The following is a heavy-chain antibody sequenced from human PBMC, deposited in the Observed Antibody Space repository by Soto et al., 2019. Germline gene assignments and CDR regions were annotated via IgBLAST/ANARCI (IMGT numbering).Heavy chain of an antibody. CDR1: GFTFSNAW. J-gene: IGHJ3*02. CDR2: IKSKTGGGTT. D-gene: IGHD3-9*01. V-gene: IGHV3-15*01. Sequence: PGGSLRLSCAASGFTFSNAWISWVRQAPWKGLEWVGRIKSKTGGGTTDYAAPVKGRFTISRDDSKNTLYLQMNSLKTEDTAVYYCTTDQSVGFDSIQAFGIWGHETRVTVSS. CDR3: TTDQSVGFDSIQAFGI.